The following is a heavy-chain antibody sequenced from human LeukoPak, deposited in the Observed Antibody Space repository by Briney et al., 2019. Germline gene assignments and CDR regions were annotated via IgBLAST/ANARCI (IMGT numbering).Heavy chain of an antibody. D-gene: IGHD3-3*01. V-gene: IGHV3-48*01. Sequence: GGSLRLSCAASGFTFSGYSMNWVRQAPGKGLEWVSYISSSSSTIYYADSVKGRFTISRDNAKNSLYLQMNSLRAEDTAVYYCARGRDFWSGYPYFDYWGQGTLVTVSS. CDR3: ARGRDFWSGYPYFDY. CDR2: ISSSSSTI. CDR1: GFTFSGYS. J-gene: IGHJ4*02.